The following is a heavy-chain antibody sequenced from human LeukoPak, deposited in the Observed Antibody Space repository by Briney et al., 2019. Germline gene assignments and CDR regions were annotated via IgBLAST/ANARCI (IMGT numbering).Heavy chain of an antibody. Sequence: SETLSLTCTVSGDSISPYYWNWIRQPPGKGLEWIGDISYSGSTKYIPSVKSRVSISVDTSKNQFFLKLTSVTAADTAMYYCARHGDGYDDTLDIWGQGTMVTVSS. CDR2: ISYSGST. CDR1: GDSISPYY. CDR3: ARHGDGYDDTLDI. J-gene: IGHJ3*02. V-gene: IGHV4-59*08. D-gene: IGHD5-24*01.